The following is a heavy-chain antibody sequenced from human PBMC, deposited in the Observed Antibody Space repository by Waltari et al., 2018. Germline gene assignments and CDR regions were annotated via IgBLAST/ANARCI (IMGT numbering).Heavy chain of an antibody. D-gene: IGHD3-22*01. CDR3: AKKRGYYYEPTDY. J-gene: IGHJ4*02. CDR2: ISGSGGRT. CDR1: GFTFSRYA. Sequence: EVQLVESGGGLVQPGGSLRLYCAASGFTFSRYAMRWVRPAPGKGLEWVAAISGSGGRTYYADSVKGRFTISRDNSKNTLYLQMNSLRAEDTAVYYCAKKRGYYYEPTDYWGQGTLVTVSS. V-gene: IGHV3-23*04.